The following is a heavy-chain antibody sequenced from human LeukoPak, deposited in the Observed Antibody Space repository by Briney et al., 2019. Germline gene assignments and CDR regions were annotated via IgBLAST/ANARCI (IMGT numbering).Heavy chain of an antibody. J-gene: IGHJ4*02. V-gene: IGHV3-30*03. CDR1: GFTFSGYW. CDR2: ISSDGSNE. Sequence: PGGSLRLSCAASGFTFSGYWMHWVRQAPGKGLEWVTVISSDGSNEYYADSVKGRFTISRDNSKNTLYLQMNSLRTEDTAVYYCATDRASKGEQWLGYLSFWGQGTLVTVSP. CDR3: ATDRASKGEQWLGYLSF. D-gene: IGHD6-19*01.